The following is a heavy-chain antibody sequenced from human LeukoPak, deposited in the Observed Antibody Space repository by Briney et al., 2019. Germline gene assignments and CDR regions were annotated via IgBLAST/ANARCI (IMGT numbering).Heavy chain of an antibody. Sequence: SETLSLTCAVYGGSFSGYYWSWIRQPPGKGLEWIGEINHSGSTNYNPSLKSRVTISVDTSKNQFSLKLSSVTAADTAVYYCARIIAAVPFHDAFDIWGQGTMVTVSS. V-gene: IGHV4-34*01. CDR2: INHSGST. J-gene: IGHJ3*02. CDR3: ARIIAAVPFHDAFDI. CDR1: GGSFSGYY. D-gene: IGHD6-13*01.